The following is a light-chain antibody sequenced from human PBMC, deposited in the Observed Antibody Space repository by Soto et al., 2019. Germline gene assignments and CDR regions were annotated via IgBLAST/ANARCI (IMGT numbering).Light chain of an antibody. CDR3: HQYYNTPWT. CDR2: WAS. J-gene: IGKJ1*01. Sequence: DIVMTQSPDSLAVSLGERATINCKSSQSLLYSSNSKNYLAWYQQKSGQPPKLLIYWASTRESGVPDRFSGSGSGTDFTLTISSLQAEDVAVYYCHQYYNTPWTFGQGTKVEIK. V-gene: IGKV4-1*01. CDR1: QSLLYSSNSKNY.